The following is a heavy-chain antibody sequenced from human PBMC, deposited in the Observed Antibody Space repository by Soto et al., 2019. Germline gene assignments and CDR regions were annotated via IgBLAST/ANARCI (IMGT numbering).Heavy chain of an antibody. Sequence: PSETLSLTCTVSGGSISSGDYYWSWIRQPPGKGLEWIGYIYYSGSTYYNPSLKSRVTISVDTSKNQFSLKLSSVTAADTAVYYCARGGYYDSSGYSPLDYWGQGTLVTVSS. D-gene: IGHD3-22*01. CDR1: GGSISSGDYY. CDR3: ARGGYYDSSGYSPLDY. V-gene: IGHV4-30-4*01. J-gene: IGHJ4*02. CDR2: IYYSGST.